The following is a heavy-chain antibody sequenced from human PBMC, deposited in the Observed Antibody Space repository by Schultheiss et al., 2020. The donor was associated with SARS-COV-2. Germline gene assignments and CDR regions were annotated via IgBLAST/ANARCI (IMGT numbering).Heavy chain of an antibody. D-gene: IGHD2-15*01. CDR2: ISYDGSNK. CDR1: GFTFSSYA. CDR3: ARCRTPIVVVAAMFY. V-gene: IGHV3-30-3*01. J-gene: IGHJ4*02. Sequence: GGSLRFSCAASGFTFSSYAMHWVRQAPGKGLEWVAVISYDGSNKYYADSVKGRFTISRDNSKNTLYLQMNSLRAEDTAVYYCARCRTPIVVVAAMFYWGQGTLVTVS.